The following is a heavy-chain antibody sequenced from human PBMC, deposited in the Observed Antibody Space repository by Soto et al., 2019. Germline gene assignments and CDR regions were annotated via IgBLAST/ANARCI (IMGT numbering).Heavy chain of an antibody. D-gene: IGHD3-22*01. CDR1: GFTFSDYY. J-gene: IGHJ4*02. CDR2: IGSSDNII. Sequence: RRLSCAASGFTFSDYYMSWIRQAPGKGLEWVSYIGSSDNIIYYADSVKGRFTISRDNAKNSLYLQMNSLRAEDTAVYYCARDLGYYESSGYFDYWGQGTLVTVSS. V-gene: IGHV3-11*01. CDR3: ARDLGYYESSGYFDY.